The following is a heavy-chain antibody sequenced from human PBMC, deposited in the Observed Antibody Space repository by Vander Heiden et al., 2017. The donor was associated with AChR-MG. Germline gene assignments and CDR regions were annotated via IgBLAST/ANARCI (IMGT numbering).Heavy chain of an antibody. D-gene: IGHD2-15*01. CDR2: IIGSGGST. Sequence: EVQLVESGGGLMQPGGSLRLSCAASGVTFSAYAMTWVRQARGKGVGWVSTIIGSGGSTYYADSVKGRFTISRDNSKNALYLQMNSLRAEDTAVYYCAKDRCSGGSCFSFDYWGQGTLVTVSS. CDR1: GVTFSAYA. V-gene: IGHV3-23*04. J-gene: IGHJ4*02. CDR3: AKDRCSGGSCFSFDY.